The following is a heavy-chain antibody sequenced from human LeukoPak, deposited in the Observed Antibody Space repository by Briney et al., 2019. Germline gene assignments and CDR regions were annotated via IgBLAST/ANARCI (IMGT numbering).Heavy chain of an antibody. V-gene: IGHV4-59*01. CDR3: ARSHAYGDYVRWFDP. Sequence: SETLSLTCTVSGGSISSYYWSWIRQPPEKGLEWIGYIYYSGSTNYNPSLKSRVTISVDTSKNQFSLKLSSVTAADTAVYYCARSHAYGDYVRWFDPWGQGTLVTVSS. CDR2: IYYSGST. CDR1: GGSISSYY. J-gene: IGHJ5*02. D-gene: IGHD4-17*01.